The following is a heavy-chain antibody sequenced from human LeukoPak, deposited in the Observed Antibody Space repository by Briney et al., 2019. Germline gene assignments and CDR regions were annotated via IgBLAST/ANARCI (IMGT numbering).Heavy chain of an antibody. CDR1: GGPITTGSYY. CDR2: IYYSGST. D-gene: IGHD1-1*01. J-gene: IGHJ4*02. V-gene: IGHV4-39*01. Sequence: EASETLSLTCTVSGGPITTGSYYWGWIRQPPGKGLEWIGTIYYSGSTDYNPSLKSRATISVDTSKNQFSLKLTSVTAADTAVYYCARRVTTDAHYFDYWGQGTLVTVSS. CDR3: ARRVTTDAHYFDY.